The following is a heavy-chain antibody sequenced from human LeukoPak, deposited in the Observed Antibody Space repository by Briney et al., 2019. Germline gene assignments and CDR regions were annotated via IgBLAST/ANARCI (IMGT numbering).Heavy chain of an antibody. Sequence: GKSLRLSCAASGFTFTAYAMHWVRQAPGKGLEWVAVISYDGSNKYYADSVKGRFTISRDNSKNTLYLQMNSLRAEDTAVYYCARGHGDDAFDIWGQGTMVTVSS. D-gene: IGHD7-27*01. CDR2: ISYDGSNK. CDR3: ARGHGDDAFDI. CDR1: GFTFTAYA. J-gene: IGHJ3*02. V-gene: IGHV3-30-3*01.